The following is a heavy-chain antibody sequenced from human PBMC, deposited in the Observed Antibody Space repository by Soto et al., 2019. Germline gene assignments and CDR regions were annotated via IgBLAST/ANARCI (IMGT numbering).Heavy chain of an antibody. J-gene: IGHJ6*02. CDR2: IWYDGSNK. D-gene: IGHD6-19*01. V-gene: IGHV3-33*01. CDR3: AGGGQGLALYALDV. Sequence: QVQLVESGGGVAQPGRSLRLSCTVSGFTFSGHAMHWVRQAPGKGLEWVTQIWYDGSNKYYAESVKGRFTISRDNSKNTLYLPMNSLRVEDKAVYYCAGGGQGLALYALDVWGQGTSVTVSS. CDR1: GFTFSGHA.